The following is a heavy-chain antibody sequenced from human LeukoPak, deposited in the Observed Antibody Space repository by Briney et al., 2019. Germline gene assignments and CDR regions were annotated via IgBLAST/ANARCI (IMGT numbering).Heavy chain of an antibody. V-gene: IGHV3-64*01. CDR1: GFTFSSYA. J-gene: IGHJ4*02. D-gene: IGHD6-19*01. CDR2: LSSNGGST. Sequence: TGGSLRLSCAASGFTFSSYAMHWVRQAPGQGREYVSALSSNGGSTYYANSVKGRFTISKDNYKNTLYLQMGSLRAEDMAVYYCARDSIAVAGTIDYWGQGTLVTVSS. CDR3: ARDSIAVAGTIDY.